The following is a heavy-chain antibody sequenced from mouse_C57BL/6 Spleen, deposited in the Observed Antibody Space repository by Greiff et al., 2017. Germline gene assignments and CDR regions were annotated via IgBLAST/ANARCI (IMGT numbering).Heavy chain of an antibody. V-gene: IGHV5-4*01. CDR1: GFTFSSYA. CDR3: ARESLYYYGSEGYFDV. CDR2: ISDGGSYT. D-gene: IGHD1-1*01. Sequence: EVKVEESGGGLVKPGGSLKLSCAASGFTFSSYAMSWVRQTPEKRLEWVATISDGGSYTYYPDNVKGRFTISRDNAKNNLYLQMSHLKSEDTAMYYCARESLYYYGSEGYFDVWGTGTTVTVSS. J-gene: IGHJ1*03.